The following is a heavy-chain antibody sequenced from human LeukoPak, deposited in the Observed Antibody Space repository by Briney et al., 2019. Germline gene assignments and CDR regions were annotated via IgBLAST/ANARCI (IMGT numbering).Heavy chain of an antibody. J-gene: IGHJ6*03. CDR3: ARDQYSSSWYDYYYYMDV. CDR2: ISAYNGNT. Sequence: ASVKVSCKASGYTFTSYGINWVRQAPGQGPEWMGWISAYNGNTNYAQKLQGRVTMTTDTSTSAAYMELRSLRSDDTAVYYCARDQYSSSWYDYYYYMDVWGKGTTVTVSS. D-gene: IGHD6-13*01. V-gene: IGHV1-18*01. CDR1: GYTFTSYG.